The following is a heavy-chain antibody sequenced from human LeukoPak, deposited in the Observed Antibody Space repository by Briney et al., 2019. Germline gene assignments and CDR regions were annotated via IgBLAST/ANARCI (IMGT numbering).Heavy chain of an antibody. J-gene: IGHJ4*02. CDR2: INQDESQK. CDR3: ARGHHTRGVYDY. Sequence: GESLRLSCAASGFTFSGFWMKWVRQAPGKGLEWVANINQDESQKYYVDSVKGRFTISRDNAKNSLYLQMNGLRAEDTAVYYCARGHHTRGVYDYWGQGTLVTVSS. V-gene: IGHV3-7*01. CDR1: GFTFSGFW. D-gene: IGHD3-10*01.